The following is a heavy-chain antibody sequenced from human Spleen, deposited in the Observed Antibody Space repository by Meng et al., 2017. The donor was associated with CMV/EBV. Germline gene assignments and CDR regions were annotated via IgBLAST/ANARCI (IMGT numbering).Heavy chain of an antibody. D-gene: IGHD3-10*01. V-gene: IGHV3-30*15. CDR3: ASSSSGLSPIDY. CDR1: RFSFTTA. CDR2: ISHDGRNK. Sequence: SCTASRFSFTTAMHWVRQAPGKGLEWVALISHDGRNKKYVKSVKGRFSITRDNSKKILYLEMSSLRAEDTAIYYCASSSSGLSPIDYWGRGTLVTVSS. J-gene: IGHJ4*02.